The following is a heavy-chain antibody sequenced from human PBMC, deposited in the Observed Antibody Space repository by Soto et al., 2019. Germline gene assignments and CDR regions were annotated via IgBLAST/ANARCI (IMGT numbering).Heavy chain of an antibody. CDR1: GGSMSRYY. CDR2: IYSSGRA. Sequence: SETLSLTCTVSGGSMSRYYWSWLRQPAGKGLEWIGRIYSSGRANYNPSLKSRVTMSVDTSKDQVSLKVTAVTVADTAGYYCAREILTGTPDGWFDPWGQGTLVTVSS. CDR3: AREILTGTPDGWFDP. V-gene: IGHV4-4*07. D-gene: IGHD4-17*01. J-gene: IGHJ5*02.